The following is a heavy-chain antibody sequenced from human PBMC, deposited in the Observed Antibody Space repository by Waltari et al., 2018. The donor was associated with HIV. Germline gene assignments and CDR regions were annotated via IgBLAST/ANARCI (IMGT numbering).Heavy chain of an antibody. Sequence: EVQLLESGGGLVQPGGSLRLSCAASGFTFSSYAMSWVRQAPGKGLEWVSAISGSGGSKYYADSGKGRFTISRDNSKNTLYLQMNSLRAEDTAVYYCAKDSAYHCSGGSCYYNWGQGTLVTVSS. CDR1: GFTFSSYA. D-gene: IGHD2-15*01. V-gene: IGHV3-23*01. CDR3: AKDSAYHCSGGSCYYN. CDR2: ISGSGGSK. J-gene: IGHJ4*02.